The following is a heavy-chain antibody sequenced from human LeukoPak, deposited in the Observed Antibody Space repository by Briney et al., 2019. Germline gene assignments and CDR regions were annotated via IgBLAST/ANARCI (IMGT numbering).Heavy chain of an antibody. Sequence: ASVKVSCKVSGYTLTELSMHWVRQTPGKGLEWMGGFDPKDGETIYAQKFQGRVTMTEDTSTDTAYMELSSLRSEDTAVYYCATLPYDYAWGSYRYEKRDDYWGQGTLVTVSS. V-gene: IGHV1-24*01. J-gene: IGHJ4*02. D-gene: IGHD3-16*02. CDR2: FDPKDGET. CDR1: GYTLTELS. CDR3: ATLPYDYAWGSYRYEKRDDY.